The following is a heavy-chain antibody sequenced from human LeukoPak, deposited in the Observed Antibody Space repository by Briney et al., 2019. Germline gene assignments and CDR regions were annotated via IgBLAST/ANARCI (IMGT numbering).Heavy chain of an antibody. Sequence: PGESLTLSCAASGLPFSSYAMSWVRHAPGKGLEWVSAISGSGGSTYYADSVKGRFTISRNNSKNTLYLQMNSLRAEDTAVFYCAKDTYSAKISLWGDWGQGTLVTVSS. V-gene: IGHV3-23*01. CDR1: GLPFSSYA. D-gene: IGHD3-16*01. CDR2: ISGSGGST. CDR3: AKDTYSAKISLWGD. J-gene: IGHJ4*02.